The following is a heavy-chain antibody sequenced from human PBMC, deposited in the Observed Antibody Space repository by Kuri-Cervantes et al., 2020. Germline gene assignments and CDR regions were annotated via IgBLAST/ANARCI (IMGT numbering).Heavy chain of an antibody. CDR1: GFTVSSNY. CDR3: AKGTSTTTTRFDD. Sequence: GESLKISCAASGFTVSSNYMSWVRQAPGKGLEWVSVIYSGGSTYYADSVKGRFTISRDNSKSTVYLWMTSLRGEDTALYYCAKGTSTTTTRFDDWGQGTLVTVSS. D-gene: IGHD1-1*01. V-gene: IGHV3-53*01. J-gene: IGHJ4*02. CDR2: IYSGGST.